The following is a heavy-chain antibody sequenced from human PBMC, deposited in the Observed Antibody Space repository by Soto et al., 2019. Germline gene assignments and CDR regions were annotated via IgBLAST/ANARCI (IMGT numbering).Heavy chain of an antibody. V-gene: IGHV6-1*01. CDR3: AREGGYGGYADFEY. CDR1: GDSVSSNCVA. CDR2: TYYRSKWYN. J-gene: IGHJ4*02. Sequence: PSQSLTLTCAISGDSVSSNCVAWDSIRKEPSRGLEWLGRTYYRSKWYNDYAVSVKSRITINPDTSKNQFSLQLNSVTPEDTAVYYCAREGGYGGYADFEYWGQGTLVTVSS. D-gene: IGHD5-12*01.